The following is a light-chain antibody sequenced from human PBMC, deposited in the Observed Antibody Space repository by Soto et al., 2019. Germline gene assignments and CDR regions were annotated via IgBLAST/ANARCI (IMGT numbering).Light chain of an antibody. V-gene: IGLV1-47*01. J-gene: IGLJ1*01. Sequence: QSVLTQPPSVSGTPGQRVTISCSGGISNIGTNYVHWFQQLPGTAPKVLSNRDNQRPSGVPDRFSGSKSGTSASLAISGLRSADEAEYYCAAWDDTVRSYVFGTGTKLTVL. CDR3: AAWDDTVRSYV. CDR1: ISNIGTNY. CDR2: RDN.